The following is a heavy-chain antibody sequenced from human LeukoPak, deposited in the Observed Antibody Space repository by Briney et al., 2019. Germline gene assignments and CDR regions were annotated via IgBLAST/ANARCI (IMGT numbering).Heavy chain of an antibody. D-gene: IGHD6-19*01. CDR3: ARWGYSRGWFYFDC. Sequence: GGSLRLSCAASGFTFSNHWMSWVRQAPGKGLEWVANIKQDGSEEYYVDSVKGRFTISRDNGKNSLFLQMNSLRAEDTAVYYCARWGYSRGWFYFDCWGQGTLVTVSS. V-gene: IGHV3-7*04. J-gene: IGHJ4*02. CDR2: IKQDGSEE. CDR1: GFTFSNHW.